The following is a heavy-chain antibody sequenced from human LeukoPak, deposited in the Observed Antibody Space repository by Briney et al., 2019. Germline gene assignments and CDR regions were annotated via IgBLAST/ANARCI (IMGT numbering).Heavy chain of an antibody. J-gene: IGHJ4*02. Sequence: GSSVKVSCKASGGTFSSYAISWVRQAPGQGLEWMGRIIPIFGIANYAQKFQGRVTITADKSTSTAYMELSSLRSEDTAAYYCARGDVDTAMVTPGYWGQGTLVTVSS. D-gene: IGHD5-18*01. CDR1: GGTFSSYA. CDR2: IIPIFGIA. V-gene: IGHV1-69*04. CDR3: ARGDVDTAMVTPGY.